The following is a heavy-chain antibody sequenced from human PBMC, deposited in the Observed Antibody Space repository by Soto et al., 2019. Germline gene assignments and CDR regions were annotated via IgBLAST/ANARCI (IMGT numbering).Heavy chain of an antibody. D-gene: IGHD2-21*02. J-gene: IGHJ4*02. V-gene: IGHV1-3*01. CDR3: ASGGGNSPGPFFPVVY. Sequence: ASVKVSCKASGYTFTSYAMHWLRQAPGQRLEWMGWINAGNGNTKYSQKFQGRVTITRDTSASTAYMELSSLRPEDTAVYYCASGGGNSPGPFFPVVYWGQGTLVTVSS. CDR1: GYTFTSYA. CDR2: INAGNGNT.